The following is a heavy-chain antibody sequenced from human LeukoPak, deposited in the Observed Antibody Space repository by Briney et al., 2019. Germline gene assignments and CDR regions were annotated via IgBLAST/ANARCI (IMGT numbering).Heavy chain of an antibody. CDR1: GGSISSYY. V-gene: IGHV4-59*01. D-gene: IGHD5-18*01. Sequence: PSETLSPTCTVSGGSISSYYWSWIRQPPGKGLEWIGYIYYSGSTNYNPSLKSRVTISVDTSKNQFSLKLSSVTAADTAVYYCARGGYSYDYYFDYWGQGTLVTVSS. CDR2: IYYSGST. CDR3: ARGGYSYDYYFDY. J-gene: IGHJ4*02.